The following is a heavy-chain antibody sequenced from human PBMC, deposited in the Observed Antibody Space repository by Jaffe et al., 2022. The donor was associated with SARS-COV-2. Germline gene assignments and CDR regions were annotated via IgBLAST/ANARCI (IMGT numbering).Heavy chain of an antibody. CDR2: IYYSGST. J-gene: IGHJ6*02. CDR3: ARVELELTAYGMDV. D-gene: IGHD1-7*01. CDR1: GGSISSYY. V-gene: IGHV4-59*01. Sequence: QVQLQESGPGLVKPSETLSLTCTVSGGSISSYYWSWIRQPPGKGLEWIGYIYYSGSTNYNPSLKSRVTISVDTSKNQFSLKLSSVTAADTAVYYCARVELELTAYGMDVWGQGTTVTVSS.